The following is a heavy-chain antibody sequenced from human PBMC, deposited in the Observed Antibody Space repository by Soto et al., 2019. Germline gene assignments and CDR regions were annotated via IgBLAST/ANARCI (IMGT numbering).Heavy chain of an antibody. CDR2: ISSSSSYI. CDR3: ARAEVVVVVAATPSDAFDI. CDR1: GFTFSSYS. V-gene: IGHV3-21*01. J-gene: IGHJ3*02. D-gene: IGHD2-15*01. Sequence: GGSLRLSCAASGFTFSSYSMNWVRQAPGKGLEWVSSISSSSSYIYYADSVKGRFTISRDNAKNSLYLQMNSLRAEDTAVYYCARAEVVVVVAATPSDAFDIWGQGTMVTVSS.